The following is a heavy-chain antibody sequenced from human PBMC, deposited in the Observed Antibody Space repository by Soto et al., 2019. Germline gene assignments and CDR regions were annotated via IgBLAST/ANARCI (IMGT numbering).Heavy chain of an antibody. V-gene: IGHV3-21*01. Sequence: GGSLRLSCAASGFTFSFSSMNWVRQAPGKGLEWVSSISSSSDYIYYADSVKGRFTVSRDNAKNALYLQTNSLRAEDTAVYYCARDGSGWSRDCWGQGTLVTVSS. D-gene: IGHD6-19*01. CDR2: ISSSSDYI. CDR1: GFTFSFSS. J-gene: IGHJ4*02. CDR3: ARDGSGWSRDC.